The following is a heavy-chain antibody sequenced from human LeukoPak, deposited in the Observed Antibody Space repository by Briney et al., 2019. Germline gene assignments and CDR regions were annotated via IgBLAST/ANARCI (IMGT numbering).Heavy chain of an antibody. CDR1: GFTFSSYS. J-gene: IGHJ4*02. V-gene: IGHV3-21*01. D-gene: IGHD2-15*01. CDR3: ARSSSRYCSGGSCYSGVLGYFDY. CDR2: ISSSSSYI. Sequence: RGSLRLSCAASGFTFSSYSMNWVRQAPGKGLEWVSSISSSSSYIYYADSVKGRFTISRDNAKNSLYLQMNSLRAEDTAVYYCARSSSRYCSGGSCYSGVLGYFDYWGQGTLVTVSS.